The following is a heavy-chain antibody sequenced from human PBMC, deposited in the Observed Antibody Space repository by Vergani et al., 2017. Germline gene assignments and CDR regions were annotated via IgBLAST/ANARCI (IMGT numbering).Heavy chain of an antibody. CDR1: GFTFSTYA. CDR2: LTGGCGST. CDR3: VKGAGSYENFFDS. D-gene: IGHD1-26*01. V-gene: IGHV3-23*01. J-gene: IGHJ4*02. Sequence: EVQLLESGGSLKQPGGSVRLSCAASGFTFSTYAMHWVRQAPGKGLEWVSALTGGCGSTYYADSFKGRFIISRDNSSDTLYLQMNSLRPEDTATYYCVKGAGSYENFFDSWGQGTLVTVSS.